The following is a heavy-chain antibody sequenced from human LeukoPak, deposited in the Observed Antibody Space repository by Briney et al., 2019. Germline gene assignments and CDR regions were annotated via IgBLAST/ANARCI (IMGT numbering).Heavy chain of an antibody. D-gene: IGHD3-22*01. CDR1: GFTFSSYA. Sequence: GGSLRLSCAASGFTFSSYAMSWVRQAPGKGLEWVSAISGSGGSTYYADSVKGRFTISRDNSKNTLYLQMNSLRAEDTAVYYCAKGLPYYYDSSDPAGGDYFDYWGQGTLVTVSS. CDR2: ISGSGGST. CDR3: AKGLPYYYDSSDPAGGDYFDY. J-gene: IGHJ4*02. V-gene: IGHV3-23*01.